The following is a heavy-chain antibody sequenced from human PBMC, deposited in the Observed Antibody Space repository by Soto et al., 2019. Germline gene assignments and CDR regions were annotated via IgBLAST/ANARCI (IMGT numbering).Heavy chain of an antibody. J-gene: IGHJ4*02. CDR2: ISGSGGRS. V-gene: IGHV3-23*01. Sequence: EVQLLDSGGGLVQPGGSLRLSCAASGFTFSNYAMTWVRQGPGKGLEWVSGISGSGGRSYYADSVKGLFTISRDNSKSTLYLQMNSRRAEDTAVYYCAKAYFVWSSEQPYYFDYWGQGTLVTVSS. CDR1: GFTFSNYA. CDR3: AKAYFVWSSEQPYYFDY. D-gene: IGHD3-16*01.